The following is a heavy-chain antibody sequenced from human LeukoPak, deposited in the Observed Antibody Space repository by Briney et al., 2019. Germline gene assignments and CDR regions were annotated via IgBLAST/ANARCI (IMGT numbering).Heavy chain of an antibody. CDR2: IDYNGYT. D-gene: IGHD2-21*02. CDR1: GDSISGHP. J-gene: IGHJ4*02. V-gene: IGHV4-59*11. Sequence: KPSETLSLTCAVSGDSISGHPWSWIRQPPGKGFDYIGFIDYNGYTNYNPSLKSRVTISADTSKNQLSLNLNSVTSADAAVYYCARLAKCDGDCYSFDFWGQGILVAVFS. CDR3: ARLAKCDGDCYSFDF.